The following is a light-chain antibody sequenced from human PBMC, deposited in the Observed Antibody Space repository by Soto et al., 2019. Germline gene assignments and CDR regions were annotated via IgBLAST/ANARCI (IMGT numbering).Light chain of an antibody. Sequence: QSALTQPASVSGSPGQSITISCTGTSSDVGGYNYVSWYQQHPGKAPKLMIYEVSNRSSGVSNRFSGSKSGNTASLTISGLQAEYEADYYCSSYTSSSIDDVFGTGTKLTVL. V-gene: IGLV2-14*01. CDR1: SSDVGGYNY. CDR3: SSYTSSSIDDV. CDR2: EVS. J-gene: IGLJ1*01.